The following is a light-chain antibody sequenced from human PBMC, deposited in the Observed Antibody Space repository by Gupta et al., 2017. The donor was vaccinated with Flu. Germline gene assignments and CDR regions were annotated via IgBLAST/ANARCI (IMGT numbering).Light chain of an antibody. V-gene: IGKV1-33*01. CDR1: QDITKY. Sequence: DIQMTQSPSSLAASVGDTVTIICRASQDITKYLNWYHQKPGKAPQLLIYDASNLETGVPSRFSGSGSGTDFTFSISSLQPEDIGTYFCLQEDNVPRTFGQGTKVEIK. CDR2: DAS. J-gene: IGKJ2*02. CDR3: LQEDNVPRT.